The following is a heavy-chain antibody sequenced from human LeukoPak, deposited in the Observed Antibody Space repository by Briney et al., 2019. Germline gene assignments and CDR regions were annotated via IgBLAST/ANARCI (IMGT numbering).Heavy chain of an antibody. CDR3: ARDGYSSSWYFDP. D-gene: IGHD6-13*01. CDR1: GYTFTSYG. J-gene: IGHJ5*02. Sequence: ASVKVSCKASGYTFTSYGISWVRQAPGQGLEWMGWISAYNGNTNYAQKLQGRVTMTTDTSTSTACMELRSLRSDDTAVYYCARDGYSSSWYFDPWGQGTLVTVSS. CDR2: ISAYNGNT. V-gene: IGHV1-18*01.